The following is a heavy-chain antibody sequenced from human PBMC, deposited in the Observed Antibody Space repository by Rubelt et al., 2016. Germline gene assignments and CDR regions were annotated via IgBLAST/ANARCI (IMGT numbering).Heavy chain of an antibody. J-gene: IGHJ5*02. Sequence: QLQLQESGPGLVKPSETLSLTCTVSGGSISSSSYYWGWIRQPPGKGLEWIGSIYYSGSTYYNPSLKSRVTISVDTSKNQFSRKLSSVTAADTAVYYCARLRWNDFWFDPWGQGTLVTVSS. V-gene: IGHV4-39*01. CDR2: IYYSGST. D-gene: IGHD1-1*01. CDR1: GGSISSSSYY. CDR3: ARLRWNDFWFDP.